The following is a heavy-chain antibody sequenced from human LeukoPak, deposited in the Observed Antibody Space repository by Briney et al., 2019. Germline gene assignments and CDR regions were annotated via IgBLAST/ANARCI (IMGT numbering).Heavy chain of an antibody. CDR2: VWSDGSNK. V-gene: IGHV3-33*01. CDR3: ARVTMVAAASYNWFVP. CDR1: GFTFSNYG. J-gene: IGHJ5*02. D-gene: IGHD2-15*01. Sequence: GGSLRLSCAASGFTFSNYGMHWVRQAPGKGLEWVAVVWSDGSNKYYADSVRGRFTISRDNSKNTLYLQMNSLRAEDTAVYYCARVTMVAAASYNWFVPWGQGTLVTVSS.